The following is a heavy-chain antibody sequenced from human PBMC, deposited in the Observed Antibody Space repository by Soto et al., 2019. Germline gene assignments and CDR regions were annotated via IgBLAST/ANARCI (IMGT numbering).Heavy chain of an antibody. CDR1: GGSFSGYY. J-gene: IGHJ4*02. Sequence: SETLSLTCAVYGGSFSGYYWSWIRQPPGKGLEWIGYIYYSGSTNYNPSLKSRVTISVDTSKNQFSLKLSSVTAADTAVYYCARGPSSWTPHDYWGQGTLVTVSS. CDR3: ARGPSSWTPHDY. V-gene: IGHV4-59*01. CDR2: IYYSGST. D-gene: IGHD6-13*01.